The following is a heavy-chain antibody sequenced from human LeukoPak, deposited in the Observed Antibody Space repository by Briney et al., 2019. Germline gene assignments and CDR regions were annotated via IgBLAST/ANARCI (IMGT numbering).Heavy chain of an antibody. CDR1: GFTFSDYY. V-gene: IGHV3-11*01. J-gene: IGHJ6*02. D-gene: IGHD3-16*01. CDR3: ASGGSLVLPRYYYYYGMDV. Sequence: GGSLRLSCAASGFTFSDYYMSWIRQAPGKGLEWVSYISSSGSTIYYADSMKGRFTISRDNAKNSLYLQMNSLRAEDTAVYYCASGGSLVLPRYYYYYGMDVWGQGTTVTVSS. CDR2: ISSSGSTI.